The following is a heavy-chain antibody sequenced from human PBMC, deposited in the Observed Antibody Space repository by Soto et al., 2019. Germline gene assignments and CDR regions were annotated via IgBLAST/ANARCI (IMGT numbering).Heavy chain of an antibody. D-gene: IGHD3-3*01. Sequence: GASVKVSCKASGGTFSSYAISWVRQAPGQGLEWMGGIIPIFGTASYAQKFQGRVTITADESTSTAYMELSSLRSEDTAVYYCARTVGYDFWSGYYANWFDPWGQGTLVTVSS. J-gene: IGHJ5*02. CDR2: IIPIFGTA. CDR3: ARTVGYDFWSGYYANWFDP. CDR1: GGTFSSYA. V-gene: IGHV1-69*13.